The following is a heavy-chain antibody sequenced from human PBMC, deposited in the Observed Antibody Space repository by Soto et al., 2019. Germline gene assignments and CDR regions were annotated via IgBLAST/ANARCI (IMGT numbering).Heavy chain of an antibody. Sequence: QVQLVESGGGVVQPGRSLRLSCAASGFTFSSYAMHWVRQAPGKGLEWVAVISYAGSNKYYADSVKGRFTISRDNSKNTLYLQMNSQRADDTAVYHCARPEGAYDYVWGTFDYWGQGTLVTVSS. CDR1: GFTFSSYA. D-gene: IGHD3-16*01. J-gene: IGHJ4*02. CDR2: ISYAGSNK. V-gene: IGHV3-30-3*01. CDR3: ARPEGAYDYVWGTFDY.